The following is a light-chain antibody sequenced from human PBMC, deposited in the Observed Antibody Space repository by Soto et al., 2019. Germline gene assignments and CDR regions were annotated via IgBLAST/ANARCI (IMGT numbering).Light chain of an antibody. J-gene: IGKJ5*01. Sequence: IVLTQSPGTLSLSPWERATLSCRASQSVSSSYLAWYQQKPGQAPRLLIYGASSRATGIPDRFSGSGSGTDFTLTISSLEPEDFAVFYCQQYGSSITFGQGTRLE. CDR2: GAS. CDR3: QQYGSSIT. V-gene: IGKV3-20*01. CDR1: QSVSSSY.